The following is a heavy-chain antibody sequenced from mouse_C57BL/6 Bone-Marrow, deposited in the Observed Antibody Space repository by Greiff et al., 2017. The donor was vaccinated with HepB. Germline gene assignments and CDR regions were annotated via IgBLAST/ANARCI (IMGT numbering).Heavy chain of an antibody. D-gene: IGHD2-1*01. V-gene: IGHV14-4*01. J-gene: IGHJ4*01. CDR3: FPGLPTGFYYAMDY. Sequence: EVRRQRAGAELVRPVWGVRVSCTASGFNIKDAYMHWVKQRPEQGLEWIGWIDPENGDTEYASKFQGKATITADTSSNTAYLQLSSLTSEDTAVYYCFPGLPTGFYYAMDYWGQGTSVTVSS. CDR2: IDPENGDT. CDR1: GFNIKDAY.